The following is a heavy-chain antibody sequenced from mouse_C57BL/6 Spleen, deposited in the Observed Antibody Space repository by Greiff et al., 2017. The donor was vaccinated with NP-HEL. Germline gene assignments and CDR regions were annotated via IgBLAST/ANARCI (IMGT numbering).Heavy chain of an antibody. CDR2: ISYDGSN. D-gene: IGHD1-1*01. V-gene: IGHV3-6*01. Sequence: VQLQQSGPGLVKPSQSLSLTCSVTGYSITSGYYWNWIRQFPGNKLEWMGYISYDGSNNYNPSLKNRISITRDTSKNQFFLKLNSVTTEDTATYYCARDYGSSYFDYWGQGTTLTVSS. CDR1: GYSITSGYY. J-gene: IGHJ2*01. CDR3: ARDYGSSYFDY.